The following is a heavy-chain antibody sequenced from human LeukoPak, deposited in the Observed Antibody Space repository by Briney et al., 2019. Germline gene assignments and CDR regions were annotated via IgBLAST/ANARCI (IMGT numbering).Heavy chain of an antibody. D-gene: IGHD3-16*01. CDR2: IYYSGST. CDR3: ASSMITWGGVISNWFDP. V-gene: IGHV4-59*08. Sequence: SETQSLTCVVSGGSISSYYWSWIRQPPGKGLEWIGYIYYSGSTNYNPSLKSRVTISVDTSKNQFSLKMSSVTAADTAVYYCASSMITWGGVISNWFDPLGPGNPGHRLL. J-gene: IGHJ5*02. CDR1: GGSISSYY.